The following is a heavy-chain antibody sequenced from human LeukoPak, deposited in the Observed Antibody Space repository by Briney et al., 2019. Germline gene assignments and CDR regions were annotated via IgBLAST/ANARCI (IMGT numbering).Heavy chain of an antibody. CDR2: ISSSSSYT. V-gene: IGHV3-11*05. J-gene: IGHJ4*02. CDR3: ARVVSGSYSVDY. CDR1: GCTFSDYY. D-gene: IGHD1-26*01. Sequence: GGSLRLSCAASGCTFSDYYMSWIRQAPGKGLEWVSYISSSSSYTNYADSVKGRFTISRDNAKNSLYLQMNSLRAEDTAVYYCARVVSGSYSVDYWGQGTLVTVSS.